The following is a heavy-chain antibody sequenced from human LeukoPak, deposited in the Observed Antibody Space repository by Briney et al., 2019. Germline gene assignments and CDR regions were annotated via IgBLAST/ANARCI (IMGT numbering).Heavy chain of an antibody. D-gene: IGHD4-17*01. J-gene: IGHJ4*02. CDR2: IYYSGST. CDR3: ARHENGDIDY. CDR1: GGSISSGGYY. Sequence: SETLSLTCTVSGGSISSGGYYWSWIRQHPGKGLEWIGYIYYSGSTYYNPSLKSRVTISVDTSKNQFSLKLSSVTAAGTAVYYCARHENGDIDYWGQGTLVTVSS. V-gene: IGHV4-39*01.